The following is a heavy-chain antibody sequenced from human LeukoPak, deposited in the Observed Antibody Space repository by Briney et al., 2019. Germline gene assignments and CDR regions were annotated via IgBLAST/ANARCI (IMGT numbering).Heavy chain of an antibody. D-gene: IGHD1-26*01. Sequence: GGSLRLSCVASGFTFSDYAMNWVRQAPGKGLEWVSTFKTKYNQVYYAESVRGRFTISTDSSKNTVYLQMNSLRAGDTAVYYCARELPGGGSPVSWGQGTLVTVSS. CDR2: FKTKYNQV. CDR1: GFTFSDYA. V-gene: IGHV3-23*05. J-gene: IGHJ4*02. CDR3: ARELPGGGSPVS.